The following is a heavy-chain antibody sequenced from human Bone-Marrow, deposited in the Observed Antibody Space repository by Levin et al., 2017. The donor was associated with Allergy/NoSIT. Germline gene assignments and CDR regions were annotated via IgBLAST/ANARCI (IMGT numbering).Heavy chain of an antibody. CDR1: GVSSSSYT. CDR2: FIPIVATV. D-gene: IGHD6-13*01. Sequence: SGGSLRLSCKASGVSSSSYTITWLRQAPGQGLEWVGRFIPIVATVDYAPRFQGRMTISADKSTNTAYMEVSGLMSEDTAVYYCGRKDASSAADYWGQGTLVTVSS. J-gene: IGHJ4*02. CDR3: GRKDASSAADY. V-gene: IGHV1-69*08.